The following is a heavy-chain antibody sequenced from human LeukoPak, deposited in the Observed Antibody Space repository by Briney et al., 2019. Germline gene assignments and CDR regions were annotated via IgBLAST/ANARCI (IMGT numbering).Heavy chain of an antibody. CDR3: AKARKFGESPGYFDY. D-gene: IGHD3-10*01. Sequence: PGGSLRLSCAASGFTFSSYSMNWVRQAPGKGLEWVSYISSSSTIYYADSVKGRFTISRDNAKNSLYLQMNSLRAEDTAVYYCAKARKFGESPGYFDYWGQGTLVTVSS. V-gene: IGHV3-48*04. CDR2: ISSSSTI. CDR1: GFTFSSYS. J-gene: IGHJ4*01.